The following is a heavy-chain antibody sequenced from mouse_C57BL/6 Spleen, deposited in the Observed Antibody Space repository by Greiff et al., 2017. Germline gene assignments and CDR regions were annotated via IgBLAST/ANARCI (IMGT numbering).Heavy chain of an antibody. V-gene: IGHV1-54*01. CDR3: ARGGYGSNYFDY. CDR2: INPGSGGT. Sequence: QVQLQQSGAELVRPGTSVKVSCKASGYAFTNYLIEWVKQRPGQGLEWIGVINPGSGGTNYNEKFKGKATLTADKSSSTAYMQLSSLTSEDSAVYFCARGGYGSNYFDYWGQGTTLTVSS. J-gene: IGHJ2*01. CDR1: GYAFTNYL. D-gene: IGHD1-1*01.